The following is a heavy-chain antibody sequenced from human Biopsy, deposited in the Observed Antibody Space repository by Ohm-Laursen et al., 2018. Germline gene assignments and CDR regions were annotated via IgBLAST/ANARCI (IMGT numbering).Heavy chain of an antibody. CDR1: GGSISSDY. J-gene: IGHJ6*02. CDR3: ARATNSTGLPYYYFYGLDV. D-gene: IGHD2/OR15-2a*01. Sequence: TLSLTCTVSGGSISSDYWSWIRQTPGQGLEWIGCIYYSGSTNYNPSLKSRVTISVDTSKNQFSLRLNSVTAADTAVYYCARATNSTGLPYYYFYGLDVWGQGTTVTVSS. V-gene: IGHV4-59*01. CDR2: IYYSGST.